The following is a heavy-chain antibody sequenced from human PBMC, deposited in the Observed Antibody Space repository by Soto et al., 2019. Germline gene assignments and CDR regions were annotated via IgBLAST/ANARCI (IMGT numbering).Heavy chain of an antibody. V-gene: IGHV3-66*01. CDR3: ARVGRSSGSLGY. Sequence: QPGGSLRLSCAASGFTVSNHYMSWVRQAPGKGLEWVAIIYTRGDTYYTDSVKGRFTTSRDNSKNTLYLQMNSLRADDTAIYYCARVGRSSGSLGYWGQGTLVTVSS. D-gene: IGHD6-19*01. CDR1: GFTVSNHY. CDR2: IYTRGDT. J-gene: IGHJ4*02.